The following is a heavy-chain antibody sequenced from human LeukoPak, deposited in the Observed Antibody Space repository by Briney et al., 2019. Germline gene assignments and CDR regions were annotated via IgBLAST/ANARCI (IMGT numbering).Heavy chain of an antibody. CDR2: ISWNSGSI. V-gene: IGHV3-9*02. CDR1: GFTSDDYA. CDR3: AKDIRRGYYGTGSPHDY. Sequence: PGGSLRLSYAASGFTSDDYAMHWVRQAPGKGLEWVSGISWNSGSIDYADSVKGRFTISRDNAKNSLYLQMNSLRAEDTAFYYCAKDIRRGYYGTGSPHDYWGQGTLVTVSS. D-gene: IGHD3-10*01. J-gene: IGHJ4*02.